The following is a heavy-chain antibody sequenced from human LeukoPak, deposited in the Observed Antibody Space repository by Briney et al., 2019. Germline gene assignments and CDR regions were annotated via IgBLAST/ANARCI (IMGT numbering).Heavy chain of an antibody. CDR1: GGTFSSYA. CDR2: IIPIFGTA. V-gene: IGHV1-69*13. Sequence: SVKVSCKASGGTFSSYAISWVRQAPGQGLEWMGEIIPIFGTANYAQKFQGRVTIAADESTSTAYMELSSLRSEDTAVYYCASSVKVDTAMGDAFDIWGQGTMVTVSS. D-gene: IGHD5-18*01. CDR3: ASSVKVDTAMGDAFDI. J-gene: IGHJ3*02.